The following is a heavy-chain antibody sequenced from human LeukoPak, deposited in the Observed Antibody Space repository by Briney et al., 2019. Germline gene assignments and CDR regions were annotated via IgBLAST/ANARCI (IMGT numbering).Heavy chain of an antibody. V-gene: IGHV1-69*01. J-gene: IGHJ4*02. D-gene: IGHD6-6*01. CDR1: GGTFSSYA. CDR2: IIPIFGTA. CDR3: ARTQGQYSSSGAFDY. Sequence: GSSVTVSCKASGGTFSSYAISWVRQAPGQGLEWMGGIIPIFGTANYAQKFQGRVTITADESTSTAYMELSSLRSEDTAVYYCARTQGQYSSSGAFDYWGQGTLVTVSS.